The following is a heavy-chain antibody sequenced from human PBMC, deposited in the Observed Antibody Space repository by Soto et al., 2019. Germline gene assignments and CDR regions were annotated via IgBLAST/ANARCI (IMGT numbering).Heavy chain of an antibody. CDR2: TYYRSKWYN. CDR1: GDSVSSNSAA. J-gene: IGHJ6*02. CDR3: ARWADYYYGMDV. V-gene: IGHV6-1*01. Sequence: SHTLSLTCAISGDSVSSNSAAWNLIRQSPSRGLEWLGRTYYRSKWYNDYAVSVKSRITINPDTSKNQFSLQLNSVTPEDTAVYYCARWADYYYGMDVWGQGTTVTVSS.